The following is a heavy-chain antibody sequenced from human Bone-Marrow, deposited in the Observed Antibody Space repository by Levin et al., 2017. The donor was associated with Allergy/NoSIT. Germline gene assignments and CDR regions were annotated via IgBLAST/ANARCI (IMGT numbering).Heavy chain of an antibody. J-gene: IGHJ4*02. CDR3: ARFTPIGGARWPNVRGG. V-gene: IGHV1-69*04. D-gene: IGHD1-26*01. CDR2: IIPTIGIT. Sequence: KISCKASGGTFSRYGISWVRQAPGQGLEWMGRIIPTIGITNYAQKFQGRVTITADKSTSTPYMELNTLRSEDTAQSYCARFTPIGGARWPNVRGGWGQGTLVTVS. CDR1: GGTFSRYG.